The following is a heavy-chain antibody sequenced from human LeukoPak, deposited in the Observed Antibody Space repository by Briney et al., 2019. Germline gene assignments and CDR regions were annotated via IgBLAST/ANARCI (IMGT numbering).Heavy chain of an antibody. CDR2: IGGRGYNT. V-gene: IGHV3-23*01. J-gene: IGHJ4*02. CDR3: AKGKDDGGGLFDY. Sequence: PGGSLRLSCAASGLTFSSYAMSWVRQAPGKGLEWVSSIGGRGYNTYYADSVKGRFTISRDNSKNTLHLQLSGLRAEDTALYYCAKGKDDGGGLFDYWGQGTLVTVSS. CDR1: GLTFSSYA. D-gene: IGHD1-1*01.